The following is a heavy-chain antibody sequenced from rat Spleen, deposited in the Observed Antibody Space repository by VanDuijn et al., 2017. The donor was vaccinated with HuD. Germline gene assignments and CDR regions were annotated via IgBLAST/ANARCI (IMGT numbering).Heavy chain of an antibody. J-gene: IGHJ2*01. Sequence: EVQLVESGGGLVQPGRSMKLSCAASGFNFNDYWMGWVRQAPGKGLEWIGEINKDSTTLKYTPSLRDKFTISRDNAQNTLYLQLNNLGSEDSAIYYCAREPNWAYFDYWGQGVMVTVSS. CDR3: AREPNWAYFDY. V-gene: IGHV4-2*01. D-gene: IGHD5-1*01. CDR1: GFNFNDYW. CDR2: INKDSTTL.